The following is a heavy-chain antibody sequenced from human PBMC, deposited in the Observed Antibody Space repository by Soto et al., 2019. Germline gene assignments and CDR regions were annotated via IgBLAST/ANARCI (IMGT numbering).Heavy chain of an antibody. D-gene: IGHD3-9*01. CDR2: INPNSGGT. Sequence: ASVKVSCKASGYTFTGYYMHWVRQAPGQGLEWMGWINPNSGGTNYAQKFQGWVTMTRDTPISTAYMELSRLRSDDTAVYYCARAAKAYYDILTGPNYYYYMDVWGKGTTVTVSS. CDR1: GYTFTGYY. J-gene: IGHJ6*03. V-gene: IGHV1-2*04. CDR3: ARAAKAYYDILTGPNYYYYMDV.